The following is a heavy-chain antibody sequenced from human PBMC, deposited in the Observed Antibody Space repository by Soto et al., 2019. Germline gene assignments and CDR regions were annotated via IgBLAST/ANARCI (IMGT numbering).Heavy chain of an antibody. J-gene: IGHJ4*02. Sequence: EVQLWESGGGLVQPGGSLRLSCAVSGYTFSSFDMSWVRQAPGKGLEWVSTISGSGGGTNYADSVEGRFTISRDISTYTVYLQMNSLRAEDTAVYYCAHRTGFEYWGQGALVTVSS. CDR2: ISGSGGGT. V-gene: IGHV3-23*01. CDR1: GYTFSSFD. CDR3: AHRTGFEY.